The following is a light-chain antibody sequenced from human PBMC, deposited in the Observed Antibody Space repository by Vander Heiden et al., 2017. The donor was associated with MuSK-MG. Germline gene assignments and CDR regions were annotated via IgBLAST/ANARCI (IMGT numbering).Light chain of an antibody. CDR3: QSYDNSLSGSVV. CDR1: SSNIGADYD. V-gene: IGLV1-40*01. CDR2: GNS. Sequence: QSVLTQPPSVSGAPGQRVTIPCTGSSSNIGADYDVHWYQQLPGTAPKLLIYGNSNRPSGVPDRFSGSKSGTSASLAITGLQAEDEADYYCQSYDNSLSGSVVFGGGTKLTVL. J-gene: IGLJ2*01.